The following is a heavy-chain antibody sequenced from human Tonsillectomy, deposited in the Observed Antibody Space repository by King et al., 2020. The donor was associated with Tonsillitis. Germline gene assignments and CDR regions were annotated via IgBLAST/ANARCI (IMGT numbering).Heavy chain of an antibody. CDR2: IKPDGSDK. D-gene: IGHD6-6*01. CDR1: GFTFSSYW. CDR3: ARDAWDFEYSSSVDY. V-gene: IGHV3-7*03. J-gene: IGHJ4*02. Sequence: VQLVESGGGLVQPGGSLRLSCAASGFTFSSYWMSWVRQAPGKGLEWVADIKPDGSDKYYVDSVKGRFTISRDNAKNSLYLQMNSLRAEDTAVYYCARDAWDFEYSSSVDYWGQGTLVTVSS.